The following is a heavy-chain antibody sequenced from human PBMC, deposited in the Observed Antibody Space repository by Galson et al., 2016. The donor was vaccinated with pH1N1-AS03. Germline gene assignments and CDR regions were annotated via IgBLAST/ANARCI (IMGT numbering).Heavy chain of an antibody. CDR1: GFTFSDYD. D-gene: IGHD6-19*01. CDR3: ARAMYTSVWYGIDV. Sequence: SLRLSCAASGFTFSDYDMSWIRQAPGKGLEWVSSISSSSSPIYYADSVKGRFTTSRDNAKNTLYLQMNSLRAEDTAVYHCARAMYTSVWYGIDVWGQGTTVTVSS. V-gene: IGHV3-11*04. J-gene: IGHJ6*02. CDR2: ISSSSSPI.